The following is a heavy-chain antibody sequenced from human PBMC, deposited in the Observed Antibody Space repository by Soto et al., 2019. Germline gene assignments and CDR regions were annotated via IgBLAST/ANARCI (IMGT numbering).Heavy chain of an antibody. V-gene: IGHV4-34*01. D-gene: IGHD6-13*01. CDR1: GESFNGYY. CDR3: ARGKRGSSWYRGEEKYYYYGMDV. J-gene: IGHJ6*02. CDR2: IHHSGST. Sequence: ETLSLTCTAYGESFNGYYWSWIRQPPGKGLEWIGEIHHSGSTNYNPSLKSRVTFSIDTSKRQFSLKVRSVTAADTAVYYCARGKRGSSWYRGEEKYYYYGMDVWGQGTPVTAP.